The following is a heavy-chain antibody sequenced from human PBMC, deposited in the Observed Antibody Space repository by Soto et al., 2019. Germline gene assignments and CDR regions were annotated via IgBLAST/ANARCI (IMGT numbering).Heavy chain of an antibody. CDR3: ARDRYGSGSYYIPFDY. J-gene: IGHJ4*02. Sequence: SVKVSCKXSGGTFSSYAISWVRQAPGQGLEWMGGIIPIFGTADYAQKFQGRVTITADESTSTAYMELSSLRSEDTAVYYCARDRYGSGSYYIPFDYWGQGTLVTVSS. D-gene: IGHD3-10*01. V-gene: IGHV1-69*13. CDR2: IIPIFGTA. CDR1: GGTFSSYA.